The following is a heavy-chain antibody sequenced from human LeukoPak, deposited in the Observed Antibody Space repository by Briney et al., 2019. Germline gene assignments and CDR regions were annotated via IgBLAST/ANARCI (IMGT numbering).Heavy chain of an antibody. D-gene: IGHD2-2*01. CDR2: INPNSGDT. V-gene: IGHV1-2*06. CDR1: GYTFTGYY. CDR3: ARSGDIVVVPAAAYYYYGMDV. Sequence: ASVKVSCKASGYTFTGYYLHWVRQAPGQGLEWMGRINPNSGDTKYAQRFQGRVTMTRDTSISTAYMELSRLRSDDTAVYCCARSGDIVVVPAAAYYYYGMDVWGQGTTVTVSS. J-gene: IGHJ6*02.